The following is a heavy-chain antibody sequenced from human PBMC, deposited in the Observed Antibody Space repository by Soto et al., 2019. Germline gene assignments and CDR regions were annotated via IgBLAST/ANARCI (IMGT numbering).Heavy chain of an antibody. CDR1: GESIISTHW. CDR2: IYHSGTT. Sequence: QVQLQESGPGLVKPSGTLYLTCAVSGESIISTHWWTWVRQPPGKGLEWIAEIYHSGTTNYNPSLKSRVTISVDKAKNQFSLKLNSVTAADTAVYYCARDREGQTPLDSWGQGTLVTVAA. V-gene: IGHV4-4*02. J-gene: IGHJ4*02. CDR3: ARDREGQTPLDS.